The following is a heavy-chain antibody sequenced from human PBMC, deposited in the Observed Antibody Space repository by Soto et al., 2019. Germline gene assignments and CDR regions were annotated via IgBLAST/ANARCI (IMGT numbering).Heavy chain of an antibody. CDR2: ISSSGSTT. CDR1: GFTFSDYY. CDR3: ARDRYRSGWHTFDY. Sequence: GGSLRLSCAASGFTFSDYYMTWIRQAPGKGLEWVSYISSSGSTTYYADSVKGRFTISRDNAKKSLYLQMNSLTADDTAIYYCARDRYRSGWHTFDYWGQGTLVTVSS. V-gene: IGHV3-11*01. J-gene: IGHJ4*02. D-gene: IGHD6-19*01.